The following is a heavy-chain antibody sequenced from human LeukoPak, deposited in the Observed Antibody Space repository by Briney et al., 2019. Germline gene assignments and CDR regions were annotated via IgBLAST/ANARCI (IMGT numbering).Heavy chain of an antibody. CDR2: IFWNGGKI. CDR1: GFTFDNYA. CDR3: ARDLAADRRGYFDR. J-gene: IGHJ4*02. V-gene: IGHV3-20*04. D-gene: IGHD6-13*01. Sequence: PGGSLRLSCTASGFTFDNYAMNWVRQAPGKGLEWVSGIFWNGGKITYADSEKGRFTISRDNARNSLYLQMNSLRAEDTALYYCARDLAADRRGYFDRWGQGTLVIVSS.